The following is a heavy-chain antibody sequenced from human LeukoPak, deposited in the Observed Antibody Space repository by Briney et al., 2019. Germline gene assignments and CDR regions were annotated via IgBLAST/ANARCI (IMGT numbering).Heavy chain of an antibody. Sequence: GGSLRLSCAASGFTFSSYDMHWVRQATGKGLEWVSAIGTAGDTYYPGSVKGRFTISRENAKNSLYLQMNSLRAGDTAVYYCARDCCSGTGYYYSYYYYMDVWGKGTTVTVSS. V-gene: IGHV3-13*01. J-gene: IGHJ6*03. CDR1: GFTFSSYD. CDR2: IGTAGDT. D-gene: IGHD3/OR15-3a*01. CDR3: ARDCCSGTGYYYSYYYYMDV.